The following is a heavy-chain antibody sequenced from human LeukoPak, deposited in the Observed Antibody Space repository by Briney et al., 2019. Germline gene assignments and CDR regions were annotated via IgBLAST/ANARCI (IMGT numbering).Heavy chain of an antibody. CDR2: ISGSGGST. CDR1: GFTSSSYA. J-gene: IGHJ4*02. Sequence: GGSLRLSCAASGFTSSSYAMSWVRQAPGKGLEWVSAISGSGGSTYYADSVKGRFTISRDNSKNTLSLQMNSLRAEDTAMYYCARGEQWLAFDYWGQGTLVTVSS. V-gene: IGHV3-23*01. CDR3: ARGEQWLAFDY. D-gene: IGHD6-19*01.